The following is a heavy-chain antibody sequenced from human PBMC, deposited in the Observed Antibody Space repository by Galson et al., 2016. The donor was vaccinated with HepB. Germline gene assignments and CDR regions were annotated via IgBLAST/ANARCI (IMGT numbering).Heavy chain of an antibody. CDR1: GYKFADYW. J-gene: IGHJ4*02. Sequence: SGAEVKKPGESLKISCKGSGYKFADYWIGWVRQMPGRGLEWMGIVWPGDSDTRYSPSFQGQVTMSADKSTATAYLQWSSLKASDTAMYYCARQGDYSGRWSPFDYWGQGTLVTVSS. V-gene: IGHV5-51*01. D-gene: IGHD6-25*01. CDR3: ARQGDYSGRWSPFDY. CDR2: VWPGDSDT.